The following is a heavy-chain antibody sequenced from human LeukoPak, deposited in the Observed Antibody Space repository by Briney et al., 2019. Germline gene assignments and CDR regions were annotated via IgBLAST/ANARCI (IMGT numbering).Heavy chain of an antibody. V-gene: IGHV3-7*03. D-gene: IGHD1-14*01. J-gene: IGHJ4*02. CDR2: INQDGSEK. Sequence: GGSLRLSCAASGFIFSSYWMSWVRQAPGKGLEWVANINQDGSEKYYVDSVKGRFTISRDNAKNSLYLQMNSLRAEDTAVYYCAKGLKPTDYWGQGTLVTVSS. CDR3: AKGLKPTDY. CDR1: GFIFSSYW.